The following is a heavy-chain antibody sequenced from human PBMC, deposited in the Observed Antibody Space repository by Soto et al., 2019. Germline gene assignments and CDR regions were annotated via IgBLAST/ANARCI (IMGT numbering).Heavy chain of an antibody. CDR3: ARSEPPKSGNSSRGIVADYYYGMDV. Sequence: SETLSLTCTVSGGSISSSSYYWGWIRQPPGKGLEWIGSIYYSGSTYYNPSLKSRVTISVDTSKNQFSLKLSSVTAADTAVDYCARSEPPKSGNSSRGIVADYYYGMDVWGQGTTVTVSS. CDR1: GGSISSSSYY. J-gene: IGHJ6*02. V-gene: IGHV4-39*01. CDR2: IYYSGST. D-gene: IGHD2-21*01.